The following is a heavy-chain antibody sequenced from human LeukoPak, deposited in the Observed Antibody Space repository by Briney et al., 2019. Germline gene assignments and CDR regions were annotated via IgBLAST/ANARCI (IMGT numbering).Heavy chain of an antibody. J-gene: IGHJ3*02. V-gene: IGHV4-61*01. CDR3: ARGGWSSGFGGRAFDI. CDR2: IYYSGST. D-gene: IGHD3-22*01. Sequence: SGTLSLTCTVSGGSISSGSYYWSWIRQPPGKGLEWIGYIYYSGSTNYNPSLKSRVIISVDTSKNQFSLKLSSVTAADTAVYYCARGGWSSGFGGRAFDIWGQGTMVTVSS. CDR1: GGSISSGSYY.